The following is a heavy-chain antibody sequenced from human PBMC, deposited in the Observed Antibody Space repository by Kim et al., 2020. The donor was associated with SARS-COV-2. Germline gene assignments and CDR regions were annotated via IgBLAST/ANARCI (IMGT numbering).Heavy chain of an antibody. D-gene: IGHD3-16*01. Sequence: RYSPSFQDQVTISADKSTTTAYLQWSSLKASDTAMYYCTRSAGPYDYYFDYWGQGTLVTISS. J-gene: IGHJ4*02. CDR3: TRSAGPYDYYFDY. V-gene: IGHV5-51*01.